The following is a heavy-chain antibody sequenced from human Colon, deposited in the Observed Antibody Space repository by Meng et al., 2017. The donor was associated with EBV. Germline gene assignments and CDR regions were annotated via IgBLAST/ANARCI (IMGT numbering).Heavy chain of an antibody. V-gene: IGHV4-39*01. D-gene: IGHD3-10*01. CDR2: IYHSGST. CDR3: ARRRGGSGRNC. Sequence: VARPGLLKPSEPLSLTCTVSGGSISSNGYYWDWVRQPPGKGLEWIGAIYHSGSTSYNPSLQSRVTMFVDTSKNQFSLMLTSVTATDTAVYYCARRRGGSGRNCWGQGTLVTVSS. CDR1: GGSISSNGYY. J-gene: IGHJ4*02.